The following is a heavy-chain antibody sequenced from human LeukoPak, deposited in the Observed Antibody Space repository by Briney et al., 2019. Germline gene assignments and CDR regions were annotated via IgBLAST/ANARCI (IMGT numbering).Heavy chain of an antibody. Sequence: SESLSLTCTVSGGSISSYYWSWIRPPPGEGPEWIGYPFYIVATNYNPSLKSRATTSVDTTKNQSSRKLSSVTAADTAVYYCARYGTRGWLHGPGAFDIWGQGTMVTVSS. J-gene: IGHJ3*02. V-gene: IGHV4-59*01. CDR2: PFYIVAT. D-gene: IGHD5-24*01. CDR3: ARYGTRGWLHGPGAFDI. CDR1: GGSISSYY.